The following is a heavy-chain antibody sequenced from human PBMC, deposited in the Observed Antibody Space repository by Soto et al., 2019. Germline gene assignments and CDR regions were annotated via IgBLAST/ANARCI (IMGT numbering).Heavy chain of an antibody. CDR1: GFTFSSYS. J-gene: IGHJ6*02. CDR3: ARDPLSGYGHYYYYYGMDV. V-gene: IGHV3-21*01. D-gene: IGHD5-12*01. Sequence: GGSLRLSCAASGFTFSSYSMNWVRQAPGKGLEWVSSISSSSSYIYYADSVKGRFTISRDNAKNSLYLQMNSLRAEDTAVYYCARDPLSGYGHYYYYYGMDVWGQGTTVTVSS. CDR2: ISSSSSYI.